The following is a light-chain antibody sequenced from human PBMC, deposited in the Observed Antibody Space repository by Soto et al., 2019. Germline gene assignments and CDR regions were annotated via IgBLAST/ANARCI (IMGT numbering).Light chain of an antibody. CDR1: QSVRSSY. CDR3: QQYGSSPLYT. Sequence: EIVLTQSPGTLSLSPGERATLSCRASQSVRSSYLAWYQQKPGQAPRLLIYGASRRATGIPDRFSGSGSGTDFTLTISRLEPEDFAVYFCQQYGSSPLYTLGQGTKLEIK. V-gene: IGKV3-20*01. CDR2: GAS. J-gene: IGKJ2*01.